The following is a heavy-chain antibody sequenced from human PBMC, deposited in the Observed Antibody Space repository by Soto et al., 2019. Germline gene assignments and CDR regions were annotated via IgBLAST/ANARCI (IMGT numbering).Heavy chain of an antibody. J-gene: IGHJ6*02. CDR2: IYYSGST. D-gene: IGHD6-6*01. V-gene: IGHV4-39*01. Sequence: SETLSLTCTVSGGSISSSSYYWGWIRQPPGKGLEWIGSIYYSGSTYYNPSLKSRVTISVDTSKNQFSLKLSSVTAADTAVYYCARHEYSSSYYYYGMDVWGQGTTVTVSS. CDR3: ARHEYSSSYYYYGMDV. CDR1: GGSISSSSYY.